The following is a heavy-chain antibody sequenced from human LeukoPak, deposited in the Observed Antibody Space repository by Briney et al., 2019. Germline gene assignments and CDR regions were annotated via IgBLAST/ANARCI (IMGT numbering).Heavy chain of an antibody. CDR1: GYTLTGYY. CDR3: ARARLRYFDWLSARGAFDI. J-gene: IGHJ3*02. V-gene: IGHV1-2*02. Sequence: ASVKVSCKASGYTLTGYYMHWVRQAPGQGLEWMGWINPNSGGTNYAQKFQGRVTMTRDTSISTAYMELSRLRSDDTAVYYCARARLRYFDWLSARGAFDIWGQGTMVTVSS. CDR2: INPNSGGT. D-gene: IGHD3-9*01.